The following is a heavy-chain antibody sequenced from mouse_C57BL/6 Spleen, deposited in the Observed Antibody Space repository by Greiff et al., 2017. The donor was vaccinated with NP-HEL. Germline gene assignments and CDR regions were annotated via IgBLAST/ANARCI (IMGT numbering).Heavy chain of an antibody. CDR3: ARWGYGSSYGYFDV. J-gene: IGHJ1*03. CDR1: GYTFTSYW. CDR2: INPSNGGT. D-gene: IGHD1-1*01. Sequence: QVQLQQPGAELVKPGASVKLSCKASGYTFTSYWMHWVKQRPGRGLEWIGNINPSNGGTNYNEKFKSKATLTVDKSSSTAYMQLSSLTSEDSAVYYCARWGYGSSYGYFDVWGTGTTVTVSS. V-gene: IGHV1-53*01.